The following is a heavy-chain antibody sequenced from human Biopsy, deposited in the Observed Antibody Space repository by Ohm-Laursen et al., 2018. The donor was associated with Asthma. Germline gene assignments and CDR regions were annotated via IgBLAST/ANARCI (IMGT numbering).Heavy chain of an antibody. D-gene: IGHD3-3*01. CDR1: GFVFRSHA. V-gene: IGHV3-30*18. Sequence: SLRLSCTASGFVFRSHAMHWIRQAPGKGLEWVAVVSYDGGVAHYADSMKGRFTISRDNAKSTLYLQMNRLRTDDTAVYYCAKRRGYSDLTDFDHWGQGTLVTVSS. CDR2: VSYDGGVA. J-gene: IGHJ4*02. CDR3: AKRRGYSDLTDFDH.